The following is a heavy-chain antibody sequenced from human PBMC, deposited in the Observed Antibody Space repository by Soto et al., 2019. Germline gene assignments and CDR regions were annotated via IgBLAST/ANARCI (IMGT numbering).Heavy chain of an antibody. CDR1: GGSISSSSYY. V-gene: IGHV4-39*01. CDR2: IYYSGST. Sequence: QLQLQESGPGLVKPSETLSLTCTVSGGSISSSSYYWGWLRQPPGKGLEWIGSIYYSGSTYYNPSLKSRVTISVDTSKTQFSLKLSSVAAADTAVYYCARHRWQATVVTYYYYYGMDVWGQGTTVTVSS. CDR3: ARHRWQATVVTYYYYYGMDV. D-gene: IGHD4-17*01. J-gene: IGHJ6*02.